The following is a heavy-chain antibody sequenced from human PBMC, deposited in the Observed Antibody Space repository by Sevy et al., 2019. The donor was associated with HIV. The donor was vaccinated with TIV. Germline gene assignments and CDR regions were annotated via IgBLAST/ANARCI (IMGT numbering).Heavy chain of an antibody. D-gene: IGHD3-16*01. CDR1: GFTFSDYG. J-gene: IGHJ6*02. V-gene: IGHV3-33*01. CDR2: TSYDGTNK. CDR3: ARPGLNGRFGDYYYYGMAV. Sequence: GGSLRLSCAASGFTFSDYGMHWVRQAPGKGLEWVALTSYDGTNKYYADSVRGRFTISRDNSKNTLYLQMNSLRAEDTAVYYCARPGLNGRFGDYYYYGMAVWGQGTTVTVSS.